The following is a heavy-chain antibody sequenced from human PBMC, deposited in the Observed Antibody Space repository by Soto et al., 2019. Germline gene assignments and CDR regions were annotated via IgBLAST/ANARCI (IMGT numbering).Heavy chain of an antibody. CDR2: IYYSGST. V-gene: IGHV4-59*01. J-gene: IGHJ4*02. CDR1: GGSISSYY. Sequence: SETLSLTCTVSGGSISSYYWSWIRQPPGKGLEWIGYIYYSGSTNYNPSLKSRVTISVDTSKNQFSLKLSSVTPALYSSSSRSSSPFDYWGQGTLVTVS. D-gene: IGHD6-6*01. CDR3: SSSPFDY.